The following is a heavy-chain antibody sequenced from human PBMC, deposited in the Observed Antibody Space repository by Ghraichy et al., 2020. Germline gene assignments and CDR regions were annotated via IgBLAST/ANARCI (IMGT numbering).Heavy chain of an antibody. CDR3: ARVLAAAANYAMDV. D-gene: IGHD6-13*01. Sequence: GGSLRLSCAASGFIFSTYGMHWFRQAPGKGLEWVAIIWYDGKNKYYADSVKGRFTISRDNYKNTVYVQMNSLREEDTAVYYCARVLAAAANYAMDVWGQGTMVTVSS. CDR1: GFIFSTYG. J-gene: IGHJ6*02. V-gene: IGHV3-33*01. CDR2: IWYDGKNK.